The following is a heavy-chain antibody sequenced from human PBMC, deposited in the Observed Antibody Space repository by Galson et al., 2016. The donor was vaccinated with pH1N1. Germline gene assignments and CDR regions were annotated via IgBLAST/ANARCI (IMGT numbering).Heavy chain of an antibody. CDR3: AREYDYDTDLSDWDCDL. D-gene: IGHD3-22*01. J-gene: IGHJ2*01. CDR2: IIPIFSTA. CDR1: GGTFGSYG. V-gene: IGHV1-69*13. Sequence: SVKVSCKASGGTFGSYGINWVRQAPGQGLEWMGGIIPIFSTAKYAQKFQGRVTITADELKTTAYMELSSLRSEDTAVYYCAREYDYDTDLSDWDCDLWGRGTMVTVCS.